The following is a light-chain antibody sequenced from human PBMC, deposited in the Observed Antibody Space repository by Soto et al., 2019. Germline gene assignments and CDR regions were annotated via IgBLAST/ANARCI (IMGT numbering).Light chain of an antibody. V-gene: IGKV3-15*01. Sequence: ETVMTQSPGTLSLSPGETATLSCRASQSISNNLARYQQKPGQAPRLLMYGAFTRATGIPARISGSGSGTEFSLTFTSLQSEDFAVYFCQQYDSWPITFGPGTRLELK. CDR1: QSISNN. CDR2: GAF. J-gene: IGKJ5*01. CDR3: QQYDSWPIT.